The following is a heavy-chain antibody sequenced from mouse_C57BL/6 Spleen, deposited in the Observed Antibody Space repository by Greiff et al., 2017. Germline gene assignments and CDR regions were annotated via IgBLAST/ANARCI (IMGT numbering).Heavy chain of an antibody. CDR3: ARGEVYDGYRAWFAY. V-gene: IGHV1-52*01. Sequence: QVQLQQPGAELVRPGSSVKLSCKASGYTFTSYWMHWVKQRPIQGLEWIGNIDPSDSETHYNQKFKDKATLTVDKSSSTAYMQLSSLTSEDSAVYYCARGEVYDGYRAWFAYWGQGTLVTVSA. CDR2: IDPSDSET. D-gene: IGHD2-3*01. CDR1: GYTFTSYW. J-gene: IGHJ3*01.